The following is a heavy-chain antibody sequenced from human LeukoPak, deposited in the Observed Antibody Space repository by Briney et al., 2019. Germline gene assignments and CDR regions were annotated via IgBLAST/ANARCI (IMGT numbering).Heavy chain of an antibody. D-gene: IGHD1-26*01. CDR3: ATGRTKWDLLNY. J-gene: IGHJ4*02. CDR1: GYTLTELS. Sequence: GASVKVSCKVSGYTLTELSFHWVRQAPGKGLEWMGGLDPEDGEMIYSQKFQGRVTMTEDTSTDIAYMEMSSLRSEDTAVYYCATGRTKWDLLNYWGQGPLVTVSS. CDR2: LDPEDGEM. V-gene: IGHV1-24*01.